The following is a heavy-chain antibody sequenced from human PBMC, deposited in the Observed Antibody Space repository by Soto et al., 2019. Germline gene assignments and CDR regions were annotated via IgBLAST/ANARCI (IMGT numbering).Heavy chain of an antibody. CDR2: INPDGSRT. CDR1: GFTFTSYW. V-gene: IGHV3-74*01. CDR3: ARVAVTTYHFDY. J-gene: IGHJ4*01. Sequence: EVQLVESGGDLVQPGGSLRLSCAASGFTFTSYWMHWVRQSPGKGLVWVSRINPDGSRTSYADSVKGRFTISRDNAKNTLYLQMNSLGADDTAVYYCARVAVTTYHFDYWGHGTLVTVSS. D-gene: IGHD4-17*01.